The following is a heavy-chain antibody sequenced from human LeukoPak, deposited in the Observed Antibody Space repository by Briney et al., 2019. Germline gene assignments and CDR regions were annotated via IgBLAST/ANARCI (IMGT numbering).Heavy chain of an antibody. J-gene: IGHJ4*02. CDR1: GYTLTNYY. Sequence: GASVKVSCKASGYTLTNYYMHWVRQAPGQGLEWMGIINPSGSSTSYAQKFQGRVTMTRDMSTSTVYMELSSLRSEDTAIYYCAREGRGVPGAIAAVKGFDYWGQGTLVTVSS. CDR2: INPSGSST. V-gene: IGHV1-46*01. D-gene: IGHD6-13*01. CDR3: AREGRGVPGAIAAVKGFDY.